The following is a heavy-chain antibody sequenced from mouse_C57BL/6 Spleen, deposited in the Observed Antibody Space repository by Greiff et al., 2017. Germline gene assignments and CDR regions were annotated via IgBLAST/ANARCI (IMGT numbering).Heavy chain of an antibody. D-gene: IGHD1-1*01. CDR1: GYSFTDYN. Sequence: VQLQQSGPELVKPGASVKISCKASGYSFTDYNMNWVKQSNGKSLEWIGVINPNYGTTSYNQKFKGKATLTVDQSSSTAYMKLNSLTSEDSAVYDGASHGAYGAWFAYWGQGTLVTVSA. CDR3: ASHGAYGAWFAY. J-gene: IGHJ3*01. CDR2: INPNYGTT. V-gene: IGHV1-39*01.